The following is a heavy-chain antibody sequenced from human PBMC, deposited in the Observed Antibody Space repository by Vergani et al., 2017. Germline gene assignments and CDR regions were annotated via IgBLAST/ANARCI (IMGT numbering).Heavy chain of an antibody. D-gene: IGHD3-10*01. Sequence: QVQLVQSGAEVKKPGSSVKVSCKASGGTFSSYAISWVRQAPGQGLEWTGGIIPIFGTANYAQKFQGRVTITADESTSTAYMEPSSLRSEDTAVYYCARGGYITMVRGVYLDYWGQGTLVTVSS. J-gene: IGHJ4*02. V-gene: IGHV1-69*01. CDR3: ARGGYITMVRGVYLDY. CDR2: IIPIFGTA. CDR1: GGTFSSYA.